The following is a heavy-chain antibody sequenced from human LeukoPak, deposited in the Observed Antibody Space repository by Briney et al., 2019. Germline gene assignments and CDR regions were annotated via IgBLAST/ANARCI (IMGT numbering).Heavy chain of an antibody. V-gene: IGHV4-39*01. CDR3: ARGSYYDSPYYFDY. J-gene: IGHJ4*02. Sequence: PSETLSLTCTVSGGSISSSSYYWGWIRQPPGKGLEWIGSIYYSGSTYYNPSLKSRVTISVDTSKNQFSLKLSSVTAADTAVYYCARGSYYDSPYYFDYWGQGTLVIVSS. CDR2: IYYSGST. CDR1: GGSISSSSYY. D-gene: IGHD3-22*01.